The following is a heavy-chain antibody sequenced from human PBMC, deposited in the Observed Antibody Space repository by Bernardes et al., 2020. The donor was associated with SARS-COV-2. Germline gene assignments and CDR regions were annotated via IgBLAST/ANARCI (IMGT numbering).Heavy chain of an antibody. D-gene: IGHD3-10*01. Sequence: GESLKISCKGSGYSFTNYWIGWVRQMPGKGLEWMGIIYPGDSETRYSPSFQGQVTISADNSISTAYLQWSSLKASDTALYYCASAVITNYYGMDVWGQGTTVTVSS. V-gene: IGHV5-51*01. CDR2: IYPGDSET. CDR1: GYSFTNYW. CDR3: ASAVITNYYGMDV. J-gene: IGHJ6*02.